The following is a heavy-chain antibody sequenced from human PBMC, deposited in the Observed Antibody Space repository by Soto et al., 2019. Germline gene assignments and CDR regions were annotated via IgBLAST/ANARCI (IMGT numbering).Heavy chain of an antibody. CDR2: SNGDGSDT. CDR1: GFSVSDYW. Sequence: PGGSLRLSCVGYGFSVSDYWMHWVRQAPGTGLMWVSRSNGDGSDTSYADSVKGRLTISRDNAKNTLYLQMTSLGPDDSAVYYCTRGASGYGNFDIWGLGTLVTVSS. D-gene: IGHD5-12*01. J-gene: IGHJ4*02. CDR3: TRGASGYGNFDI. V-gene: IGHV3-74*01.